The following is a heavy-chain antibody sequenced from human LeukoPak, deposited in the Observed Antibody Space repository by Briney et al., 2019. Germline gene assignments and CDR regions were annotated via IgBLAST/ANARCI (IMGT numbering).Heavy chain of an antibody. CDR2: VYSGGNT. V-gene: IGHV3-53*01. CDR1: GFIFSNYA. CDR3: AREYGGGTYLAFDI. D-gene: IGHD1-1*01. J-gene: IGHJ3*02. Sequence: GGSLRLSCAASGFIFSNYAMKWVRQAPGKGLEWVSVVYSGGNTYYADSVKGRFTISRDDSKNTLLLQMNSLRAEDTAVYYCAREYGGGTYLAFDIWGRGTMVTVSS.